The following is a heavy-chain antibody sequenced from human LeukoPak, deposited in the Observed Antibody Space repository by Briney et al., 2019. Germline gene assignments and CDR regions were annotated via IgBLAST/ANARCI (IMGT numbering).Heavy chain of an antibody. Sequence: PGGSLRLSCAASGFTVSSNYMNWVRQAPGKGLEWVSIIYSGGTTYYADSVKGRFTISRDNSKNTLYLQMNSLRAEDTAVYYCAKDLCGGDCSLFDYWGQGTLVTVSS. J-gene: IGHJ4*02. V-gene: IGHV3-66*01. CDR1: GFTVSSNY. CDR3: AKDLCGGDCSLFDY. D-gene: IGHD2-21*02. CDR2: IYSGGTT.